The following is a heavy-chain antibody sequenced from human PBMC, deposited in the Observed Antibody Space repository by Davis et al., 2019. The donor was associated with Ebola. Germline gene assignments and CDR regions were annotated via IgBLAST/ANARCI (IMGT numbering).Heavy chain of an antibody. V-gene: IGHV4-31*03. CDR2: IHYSGRT. Sequence: LRLSCTVSGGSINSGGKYWNWIRQHPGKGLEWIGYIHYSGRTYYNPSLKSRVTISVDTSKNQFSLKLSSVTAADTAVYYCARLHDAFDIWGQGTMVTVSS. CDR1: GGSINSGGKY. CDR3: ARLHDAFDI. J-gene: IGHJ3*02.